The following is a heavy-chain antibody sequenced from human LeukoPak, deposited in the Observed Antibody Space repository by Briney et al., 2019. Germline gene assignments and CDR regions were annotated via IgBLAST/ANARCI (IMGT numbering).Heavy chain of an antibody. Sequence: SETLSLTCTVSGGSISSYYWSWIRQPPGKGLEWLGYIYYSGSTNYNPSLKSRVTISVDTSKNQFPLKLSSVTAADTAVYYCARRPSGSGSYGFDPWGQGTLVTVSS. CDR3: ARRPSGSGSYGFDP. D-gene: IGHD3-10*01. CDR1: GGSISSYY. CDR2: IYYSGST. V-gene: IGHV4-59*01. J-gene: IGHJ5*02.